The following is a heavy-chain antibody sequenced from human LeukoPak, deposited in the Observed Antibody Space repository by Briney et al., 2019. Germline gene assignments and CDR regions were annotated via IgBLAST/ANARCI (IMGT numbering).Heavy chain of an antibody. D-gene: IGHD3-16*02. V-gene: IGHV1-8*01. Sequence: GASVKVSCKASGYTFTSSDIKWVRQATGQGLEWRGWMNSNSGNTGYAQKFQGRVTMTRNTSISTAYMELSSLRSEDTAVYYCARNHYDYVWGSCRPTYYFDYWGQGTLVAVSS. J-gene: IGHJ4*02. CDR1: GYTFTSSD. CDR3: ARNHYDYVWGSCRPTYYFDY. CDR2: MNSNSGNT.